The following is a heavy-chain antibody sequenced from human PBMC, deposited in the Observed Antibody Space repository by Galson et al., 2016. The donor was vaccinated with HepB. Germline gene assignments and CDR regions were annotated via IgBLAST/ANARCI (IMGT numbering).Heavy chain of an antibody. CDR2: ISASGVT. CDR1: GFRFTKFA. J-gene: IGHJ5*02. V-gene: IGHV3-23*01. CDR3: AKDAIGMVIGWLDP. D-gene: IGHD3-3*01. Sequence: SLRLSCAASGFRFTKFAMTWVRQAPGKGLEWVSGISASGVTYYADSGRGRSTVSRDDSKNPVFLQMKSLRAADTALYYCAKDAIGMVIGWLDPWGQGTQGTVSS.